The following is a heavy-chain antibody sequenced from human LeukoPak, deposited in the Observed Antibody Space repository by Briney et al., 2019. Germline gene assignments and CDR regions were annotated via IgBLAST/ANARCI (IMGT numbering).Heavy chain of an antibody. CDR3: AGGNGALGPVPPAMPPYYYSAMDV. CDR2: ISHDGSSK. J-gene: IGHJ6*02. V-gene: IGHV3-30*04. CDR1: GFTFSTYA. Sequence: GGSLRLSCAASGFTFSTYAMHWVRQAPGKGLEWVAVISHDGSSKYYAGSVKGRFTISRDNSKNTLYVQMNSLRVEDTAVYFCAGGNGALGPVPPAMPPYYYSAMDVWGQGTTVTVSS. D-gene: IGHD2-2*01.